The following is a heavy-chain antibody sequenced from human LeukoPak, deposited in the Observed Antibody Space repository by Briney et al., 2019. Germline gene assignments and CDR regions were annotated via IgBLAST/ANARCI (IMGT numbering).Heavy chain of an antibody. Sequence: PGGSLRLSRATSGFTFSSYTINWVRQAPGKGLEWVSSISSRALYLYYANSVKGRFTISRDNANNSVYLQMDGLRADDTAVYYCARAQAGYNWFDPWGQGTRVTVSS. CDR2: ISSRALYL. J-gene: IGHJ5*02. CDR3: ARAQAGYNWFDP. CDR1: GFTFSSYT. D-gene: IGHD6-25*01. V-gene: IGHV3-21*01.